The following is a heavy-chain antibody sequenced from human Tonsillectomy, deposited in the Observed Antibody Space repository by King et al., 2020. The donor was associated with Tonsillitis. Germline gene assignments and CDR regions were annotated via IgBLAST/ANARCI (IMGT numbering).Heavy chain of an antibody. Sequence: QLVQSGGGVVQPGRSLRLSCAASGFTFSSYGMHWVRQAPGKGLEWVAVISYDGSNKYYADSVKGRFTITRDNSKNTLYLQMNSLRAEDTALYYCAKDLRGTGTERSRTYYYYYGMDVWGQGTTVTVSS. CDR3: AKDLRGTGTERSRTYYYYYGMDV. V-gene: IGHV3-30*18. CDR2: ISYDGSNK. D-gene: IGHD1-1*01. CDR1: GFTFSSYG. J-gene: IGHJ6*02.